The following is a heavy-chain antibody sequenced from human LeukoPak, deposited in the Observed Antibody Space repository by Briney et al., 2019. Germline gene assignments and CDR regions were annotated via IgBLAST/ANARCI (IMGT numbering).Heavy chain of an antibody. CDR2: IYTSGST. J-gene: IGHJ6*03. V-gene: IGHV4-4*07. Sequence: PSETLSLTCTVSGGSISSYYWSWIRQPAGKGLEWIGRIYTSGSTNYNPSLKSRVTISVDTSKNQFSLKLSSVTAADTAVYYCARSVEGYCRGGSCYYYSYYMDVWGKGTTVTVSS. CDR1: GGSISSYY. CDR3: ARSVEGYCRGGSCYYYSYYMDV. D-gene: IGHD2-15*01.